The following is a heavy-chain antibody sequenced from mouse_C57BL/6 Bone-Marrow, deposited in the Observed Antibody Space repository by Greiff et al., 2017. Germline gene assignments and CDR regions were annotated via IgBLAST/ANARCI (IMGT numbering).Heavy chain of an antibody. V-gene: IGHV14-4*01. CDR1: GFNIKDDY. CDR2: IDPENGDT. J-gene: IGHJ4*01. Sequence: EVKLVESGAELVRPGASVKLSCTASGFNIKDDYMHWVKQRPEQGLEWIGWIDPENGDTEYASKFQGKATITADTSSNTAYLQLSSLTSEDTAVYYCTTDGSSPYAMDYWGQGTSVTVSS. CDR3: TTDGSSPYAMDY. D-gene: IGHD1-1*01.